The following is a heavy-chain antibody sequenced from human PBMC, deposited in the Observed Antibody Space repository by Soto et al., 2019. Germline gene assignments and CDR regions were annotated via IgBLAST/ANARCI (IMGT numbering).Heavy chain of an antibody. D-gene: IGHD3-3*01. J-gene: IGHJ4*02. CDR2: ISYDGSNK. V-gene: IGHV3-30-3*01. CDR1: GFTFSSYA. CDR3: ARGGRFLEWSPNAY. Sequence: SLRLSCAASGFTFSSYAMHWVRQAPGKGLEWVAVISYDGSNKYYADSVKGRFTISRDNAKNSLYLQMNSLRAEGTAVYYCARGGRFLEWSPNAYWGQGTLVTVSS.